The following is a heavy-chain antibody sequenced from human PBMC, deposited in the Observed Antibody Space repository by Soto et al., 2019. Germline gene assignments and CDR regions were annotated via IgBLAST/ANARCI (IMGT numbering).Heavy chain of an antibody. Sequence: QVQLVQSGAEVKKPGASVKVSCKASGYTFTDYYIHWVRQTPGQGLEWMGRINPDGGGTKYAQKFQGRVTMTTDTSSQTAVMEVKRLTSDDTATFYCARDLEGYTHFDSWGQGTLIIVSS. CDR3: ARDLEGYTHFDS. D-gene: IGHD5-12*01. CDR2: INPDGGGT. V-gene: IGHV1-2*02. CDR1: GYTFTDYY. J-gene: IGHJ5*01.